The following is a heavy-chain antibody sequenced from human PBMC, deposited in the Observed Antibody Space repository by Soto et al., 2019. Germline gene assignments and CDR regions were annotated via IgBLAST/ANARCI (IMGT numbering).Heavy chain of an antibody. Sequence: PSETLSLTCAVSGGSIRSNNWWTWFRQPPGKGLEWIGEIYHTGSTNYNPSLKSRVTISVDNSKNQFSLRLSSVTAGDTAVYYCASTLKISKFHYGGQGTLVTVSS. D-gene: IGHD3-3*01. J-gene: IGHJ4*02. CDR1: GGSIRSNNW. CDR2: IYHTGST. V-gene: IGHV4-4*02. CDR3: ASTLKISKFHY.